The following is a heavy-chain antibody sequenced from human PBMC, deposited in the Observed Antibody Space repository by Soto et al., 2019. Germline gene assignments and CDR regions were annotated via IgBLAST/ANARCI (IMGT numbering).Heavy chain of an antibody. V-gene: IGHV4-4*02. D-gene: IGHD3-10*01. Sequence: QVQLQESGPGLVKPSGTLSLTCAVSGGSISSSNWWSWVRQPPGKGLEWIGEIYHSGSTNYNPSLKSRVTISVDKSKNQFSLKLSSVTAADTAVYYCARESNYYGSGSNGGRYYGMDVWGQGTTVTVSS. CDR2: IYHSGST. CDR3: ARESNYYGSGSNGGRYYGMDV. J-gene: IGHJ6*02. CDR1: GGSISSSNW.